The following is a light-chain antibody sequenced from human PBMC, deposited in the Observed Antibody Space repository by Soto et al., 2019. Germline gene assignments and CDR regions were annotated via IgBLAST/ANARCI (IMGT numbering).Light chain of an antibody. Sequence: QSVLTQPPSVSGSPGQSVTISCTGTSSDVGSSNGVSWYQQPPGTAPKLMIYDVSNRPSGVPDRFSGSKSGNTASLTISGLQAEDEADYYCSSYTSTSTHVFGTGTKLTVL. CDR1: SSDVGSSNG. V-gene: IGLV2-18*02. J-gene: IGLJ1*01. CDR3: SSYTSTSTHV. CDR2: DVS.